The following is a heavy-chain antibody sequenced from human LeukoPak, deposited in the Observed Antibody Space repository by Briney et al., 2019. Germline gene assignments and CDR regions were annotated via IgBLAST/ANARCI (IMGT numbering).Heavy chain of an antibody. CDR2: IIPILGIA. D-gene: IGHD3-9*01. V-gene: IGHV1-69*04. CDR3: ARDPRPYDILTAPDY. J-gene: IGHJ4*02. Sequence: WASVKVSCKASGGTFSSYAISWVRQAPGQGLEWMGRIIPILGIANYAQKFQGRVTITADKSTSTAYMELSSLRSEDTAVYYCARDPRPYDILTAPDYWGQGTLVTVSS. CDR1: GGTFSSYA.